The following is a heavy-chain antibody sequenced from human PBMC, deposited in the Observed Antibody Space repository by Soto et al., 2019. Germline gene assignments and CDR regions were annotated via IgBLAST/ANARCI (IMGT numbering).Heavy chain of an antibody. V-gene: IGHV3-30*03. CDR3: AREYVDTASAGYYYYGMDV. J-gene: IGHJ6*02. CDR2: ISYDGSNK. CDR1: GFTFSSYG. Sequence: GGSLRLSCAASGFTFSSYGMHWVRQAPGKGLEWVAVISYDGSNKYYADSVKGRFTISRDNSKNTLYLQMNSLRAEDTAVYYCAREYVDTASAGYYYYGMDVWGQGTTVTVSS. D-gene: IGHD5-18*01.